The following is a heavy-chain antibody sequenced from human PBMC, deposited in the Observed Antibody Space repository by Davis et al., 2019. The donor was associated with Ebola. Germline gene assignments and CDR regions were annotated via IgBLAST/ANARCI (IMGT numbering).Heavy chain of an antibody. V-gene: IGHV3-30-3*01. CDR1: GFTFSSYA. D-gene: IGHD5-24*01. J-gene: IGHJ6*02. Sequence: PGGSLRLSCAASGFTFSSYAMHWVRQAPGKGLEWVAVISYDGSNKYYADSVKGRFTISRDNSKNTLYLQMNSLRAEDTAVYYCARAVEMATIDGDYYYYGMDVWGQGTTVTVSS. CDR3: ARAVEMATIDGDYYYYGMDV. CDR2: ISYDGSNK.